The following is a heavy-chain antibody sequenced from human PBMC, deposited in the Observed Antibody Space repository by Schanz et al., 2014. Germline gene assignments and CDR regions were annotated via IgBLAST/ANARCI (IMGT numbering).Heavy chain of an antibody. CDR1: GLTVSSNY. Sequence: EVQLVESGGGLVQPGGSLRLSCVASGLTVSSNYMTWVRQAPGKGLEWVSILYTGGTTYYADSVRGRFTISRDNSKNTLYIQMTSLSAEDTAVYYCARDRYGVAIPGMDVWGQGTTVTVSS. CDR2: LYTGGTT. V-gene: IGHV3-66*01. CDR3: ARDRYGVAIPGMDV. J-gene: IGHJ6*02. D-gene: IGHD2-15*01.